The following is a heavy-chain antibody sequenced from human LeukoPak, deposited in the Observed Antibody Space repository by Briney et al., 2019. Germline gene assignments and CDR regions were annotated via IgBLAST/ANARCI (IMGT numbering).Heavy chain of an antibody. V-gene: IGHV3-11*06. CDR2: ISTSSSYT. Sequence: GGSLRLSCAASGFTFSDYYMSWIRQAPGKGLEWVSYISTSSSYTDYADSVKGRFTISRDNAKNSLDLQMNSLRAEDTAVYYCARGHYGLDVWGQGTTVTVSS. CDR3: ARGHYGLDV. CDR1: GFTFSDYY. J-gene: IGHJ6*02.